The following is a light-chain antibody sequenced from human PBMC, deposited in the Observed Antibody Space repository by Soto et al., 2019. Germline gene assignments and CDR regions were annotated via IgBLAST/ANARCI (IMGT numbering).Light chain of an antibody. V-gene: IGKV1-9*01. CDR2: AAS. Sequence: IQLTQSPSSLSASVGDRVTITCRTSQGINNFLAWYQQKPGMAPKLLIYAASTLESGVPSRFSGSGSGTYFTLTISTLQPEDFATYYCQQINNYPLTFGGGTKVEIK. CDR3: QQINNYPLT. CDR1: QGINNF. J-gene: IGKJ4*01.